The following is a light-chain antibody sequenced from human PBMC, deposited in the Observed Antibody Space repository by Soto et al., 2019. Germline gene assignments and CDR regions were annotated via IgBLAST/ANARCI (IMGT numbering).Light chain of an antibody. CDR1: QSISSW. J-gene: IGKJ1*01. CDR3: QQYNSYSTWT. Sequence: DIQMTQSPSTLSASVGDRVTITCRASQSISSWLAWYQQKPGKAPKLLIYKASTLQSGVPSRFSGRGSGTEFTLTISSLQPDDFATYYCQQYNSYSTWTFGQETKVEIK. CDR2: KAS. V-gene: IGKV1-5*03.